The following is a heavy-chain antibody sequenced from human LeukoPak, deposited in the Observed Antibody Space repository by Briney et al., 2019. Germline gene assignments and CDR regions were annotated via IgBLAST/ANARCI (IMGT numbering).Heavy chain of an antibody. CDR1: GFTFSTYW. D-gene: IGHD3-22*01. CDR3: LRTDSSGSRAN. Sequence: AGGSLRLSCAASGFTFSTYWMTWVRQAPGKGLEWVANINQDGSQKYYVDSVKGRFTISRDNAKNSLYLQMNSLRAEDTAVYYCLRTDSSGSRANWGQGTLVTVSS. V-gene: IGHV3-7*01. CDR2: INQDGSQK. J-gene: IGHJ4*02.